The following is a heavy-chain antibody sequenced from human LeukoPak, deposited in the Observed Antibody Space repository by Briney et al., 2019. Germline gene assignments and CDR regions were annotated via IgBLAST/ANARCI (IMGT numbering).Heavy chain of an antibody. V-gene: IGHV4-34*01. Sequence: GSLRLSCAASGFTFSSYAMHWIRQPPGRGLEWIGEINHSGSTNYNPSLKSRVTISVDTSKNQFSLKLSSVTAADTAVYYCARRAAGSSWYSDWAFDYWGQGTLVTVSS. J-gene: IGHJ4*02. D-gene: IGHD6-13*01. CDR3: ARRAAGSSWYSDWAFDY. CDR2: INHSGST. CDR1: GFTFSSYA.